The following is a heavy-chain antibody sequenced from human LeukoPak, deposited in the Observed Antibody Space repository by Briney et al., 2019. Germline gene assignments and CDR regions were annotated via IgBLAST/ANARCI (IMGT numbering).Heavy chain of an antibody. CDR1: GFTFSSYI. V-gene: IGHV3-21*01. D-gene: IGHD5-18*01. Sequence: GGSLRLSCAASGFTFSSYIMNWVRQAPGKGLEWVSSISSSSSYIYYADSVKGRFTISRDNAKNSLYLQMNSLRAEDTAVYYCARALKWGTAFDYWGQGTLVTVSS. CDR3: ARALKWGTAFDY. J-gene: IGHJ4*02. CDR2: ISSSSSYI.